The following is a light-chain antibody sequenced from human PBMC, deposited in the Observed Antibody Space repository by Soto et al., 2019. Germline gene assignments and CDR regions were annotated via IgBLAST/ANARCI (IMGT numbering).Light chain of an antibody. V-gene: IGKV4-1*01. CDR2: WAS. CDR3: QQYCATPWT. CDR1: QSVLYSSNNQNC. J-gene: IGKJ1*01. Sequence: DIVMTQSPDSLAVSLGERATINCESSQSVLYSSNNQNCLAWYQQKPGQPPKLLIYWASTRESGVPDRFSGSGSVTDFTLTISSLQAEDVAVYYCQQYCATPWTFGQGTMVEIK.